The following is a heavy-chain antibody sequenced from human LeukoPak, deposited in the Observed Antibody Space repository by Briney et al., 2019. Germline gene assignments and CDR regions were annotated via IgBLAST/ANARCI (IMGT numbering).Heavy chain of an antibody. Sequence: GGSLRLSCAASGFTFSDYYMSWIRQAPGKGLEWVSYISSSGSTIYYADSLKGRFTISRDNAKNSLYLQMNSLRAGDTAVYYCARANTDYYDSSGYYYQGYWGQGTLVTVSS. CDR3: ARANTDYYDSSGYYYQGY. V-gene: IGHV3-11*01. J-gene: IGHJ4*02. CDR2: ISSSGSTI. CDR1: GFTFSDYY. D-gene: IGHD3-22*01.